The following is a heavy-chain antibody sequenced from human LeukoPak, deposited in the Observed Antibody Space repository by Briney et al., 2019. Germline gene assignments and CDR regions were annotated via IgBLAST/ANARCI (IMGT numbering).Heavy chain of an antibody. CDR1: GFTVNTNY. CDR3: ARTVGATSPLDY. D-gene: IGHD1-26*01. Sequence: PGGSLRLSCAASGFTVNTNYMSWVRQAPGKGLEWVAVISYDGSNKYYADSVKGRFTISRDNSKNTLYLQMNSLRAEDTAVYYRARTVGATSPLDYWGQGTLVTVSS. CDR2: ISYDGSNK. J-gene: IGHJ4*02. V-gene: IGHV3-30-3*01.